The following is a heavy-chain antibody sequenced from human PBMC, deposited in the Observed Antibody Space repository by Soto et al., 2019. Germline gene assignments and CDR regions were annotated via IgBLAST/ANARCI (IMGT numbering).Heavy chain of an antibody. D-gene: IGHD6-19*01. J-gene: IGHJ4*02. CDR1: GGTFSSYA. V-gene: IGHV1-69*13. CDR2: IIPIFGTV. Sequence: SVKVSCKASGGTFSSYAISWVRQAPGQGLEWMGGIIPIFGTVNYAQKFQGRVTITADESTSTAYMELSSLRSEDTAVYYCASGRYRSGWYRYWGQGDLVTVSS. CDR3: ASGRYRSGWYRY.